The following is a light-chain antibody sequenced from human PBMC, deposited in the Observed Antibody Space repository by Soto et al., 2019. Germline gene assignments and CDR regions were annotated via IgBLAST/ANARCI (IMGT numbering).Light chain of an antibody. CDR3: RHYINSQWT. CDR2: AAS. J-gene: IGKJ1*01. V-gene: IGKV3-20*01. CDR1: QSVSSTY. Sequence: EIVLTQSPGTLSLSPGERATLSCRPSQSVSSTYLDWYQQKPGQAPRLLIYAASSRATGIPDRFSGGASATDFTLTISRLEPEDFAVYYCRHYINSQWTFGQGNKVEIK.